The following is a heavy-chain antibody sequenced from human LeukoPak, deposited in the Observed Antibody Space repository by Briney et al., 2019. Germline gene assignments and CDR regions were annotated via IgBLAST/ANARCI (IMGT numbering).Heavy chain of an antibody. V-gene: IGHV4-34*01. J-gene: IGHJ3*02. D-gene: IGHD1-26*01. CDR3: ARDLGVGADDAFDI. CDR1: GGSFSGYY. CDR2: INHSGST. Sequence: SETLSLTCAVYGGSFSGYYWSWIRQPPGKGLEWIGEINHSGSTNYNPSLKSRVTISVDTSKNHFSLKLSSVTAADTAVYYCARDLGVGADDAFDIWGQGTMVTVSS.